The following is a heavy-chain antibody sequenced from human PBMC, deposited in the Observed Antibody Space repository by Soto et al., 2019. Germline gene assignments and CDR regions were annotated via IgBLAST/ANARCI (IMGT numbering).Heavy chain of an antibody. CDR3: TTVVAVAGTSPDYYYYYGMDV. Sequence: GGSLRLSCAASGFTFSNAWMNWVRQAPGKGLEWVGRIKSKTDGGTTDYAAPVKGRFTISRDDSKNTLYLQMNSLKTEDTAVYYCTTVVAVAGTSPDYYYYYGMDVWGQGTTVTSP. D-gene: IGHD6-19*01. V-gene: IGHV3-15*07. J-gene: IGHJ6*02. CDR2: IKSKTDGGTT. CDR1: GFTFSNAW.